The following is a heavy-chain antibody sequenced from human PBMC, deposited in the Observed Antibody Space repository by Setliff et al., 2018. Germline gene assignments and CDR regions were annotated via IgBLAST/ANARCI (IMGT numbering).Heavy chain of an antibody. V-gene: IGHV4-39*01. CDR2: IYSGGTT. D-gene: IGHD1-1*01. CDR1: GDSMDSGVYY. CDR3: ARTGTYRYFDY. J-gene: IGHJ4*02. Sequence: SETLSLTCKVSGDSMDSGVYYWAWIRQPPGKGLEWIGRIYSGGTTYYNSSLKSRVTISVDTSKSQFSLRLNSVTAADTAVYYCARTGTYRYFDYWGRGTLVTVSS.